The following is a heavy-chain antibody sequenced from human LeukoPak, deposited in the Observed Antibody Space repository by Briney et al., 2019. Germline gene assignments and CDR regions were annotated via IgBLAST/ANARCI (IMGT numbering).Heavy chain of an antibody. J-gene: IGHJ4*02. CDR3: AKDRIAVAGLFDY. CDR1: GFTFSSYA. V-gene: IGHV3-23*01. Sequence: GSLRLSCXAXGFTFSSYAMSWVRQAPGKGLEWVSAISGSGGSTYYADSVKGRFTISRDNSKNTLYLQMNSLRAEDTAVYYCAKDRIAVAGLFDYWGQGTLVTVSS. D-gene: IGHD6-19*01. CDR2: ISGSGGST.